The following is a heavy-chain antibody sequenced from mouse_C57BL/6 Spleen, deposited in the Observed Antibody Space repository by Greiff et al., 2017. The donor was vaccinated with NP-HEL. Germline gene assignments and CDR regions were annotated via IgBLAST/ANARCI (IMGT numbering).Heavy chain of an antibody. CDR1: GYAFTNYL. D-gene: IGHD4-1*01. CDR2: INPGSGGT. V-gene: IGHV1-54*01. J-gene: IGHJ2*01. CDR3: ATLTGLDY. Sequence: QVQLQQSGAELVRPGTSVKVSCKASGYAFTNYLIEWIGVINPGSGGTNYNEKFKGKATLTADKSSSTAYMQLSSLTSEDSAVYFCATLTGLDYWGQGTTLTVSS.